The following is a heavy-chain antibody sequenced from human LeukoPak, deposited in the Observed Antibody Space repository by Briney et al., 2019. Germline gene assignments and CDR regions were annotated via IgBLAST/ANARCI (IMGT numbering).Heavy chain of an antibody. Sequence: ASVKVSCKASGYTFTSYYMHWVRQAPGQGLEWMGRINPSGGHTSYAQKFQGRITMTRDTSTSTVYMELSSLRSEDTAVYYCARAPYCSGGSCSLTAPSGMDVWGQGTTVTVSS. CDR3: ARAPYCSGGSCSLTAPSGMDV. D-gene: IGHD2-15*01. CDR1: GYTFTSYY. V-gene: IGHV1-46*01. J-gene: IGHJ6*02. CDR2: INPSGGHT.